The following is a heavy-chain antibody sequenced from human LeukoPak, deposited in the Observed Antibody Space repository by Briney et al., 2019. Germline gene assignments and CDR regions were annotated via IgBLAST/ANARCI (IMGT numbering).Heavy chain of an antibody. CDR3: AKPPQYYYDSSGSTDDFDY. CDR2: IFSSGGST. Sequence: GGSLRLSCAASVFTCSNYAMSWVRQAPGKGLEWVSVIFSSGGSTYYADSVKGRFTISRDNSKNTLYLQMNSLRAEDTAVYYCAKPPQYYYDSSGSTDDFDYWGQGTLVTVSS. V-gene: IGHV3-23*01. D-gene: IGHD3-22*01. CDR1: VFTCSNYA. J-gene: IGHJ4*02.